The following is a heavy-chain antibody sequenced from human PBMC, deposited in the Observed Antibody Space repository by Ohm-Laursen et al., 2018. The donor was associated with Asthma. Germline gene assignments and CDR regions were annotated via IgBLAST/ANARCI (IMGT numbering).Heavy chain of an antibody. V-gene: IGHV4-61*08. CDR3: ARVNLGGWFDP. CDR2: IYYSGST. J-gene: IGHJ5*02. D-gene: IGHD3-16*01. Sequence: GTLSLTCTVSGGSISSGGYYWSWIRQPPGKGLEWIGYIYYSGSTNYSPSLKSRVTISVDRSKNQFSLKLSSVTAADTAVYYCARVNLGGWFDPWGQGTLVTVSS. CDR1: GGSISSGGYY.